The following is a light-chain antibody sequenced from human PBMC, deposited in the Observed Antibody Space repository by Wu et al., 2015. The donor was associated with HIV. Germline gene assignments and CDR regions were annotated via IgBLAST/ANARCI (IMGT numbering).Light chain of an antibody. CDR1: QRLSSRS. V-gene: IGKV3-20*01. Sequence: EIVLRQFPSTQSLSPGERALFSCRASQRLSSRSLAWYQQKRGQPPRLLISGASIRATGIPDKFSGAGAGTDFSLIISGLEPEDSAVYYCQQYGDSPITFGQRDTNWRLN. CDR2: GAS. CDR3: QQYGDSPIT. J-gene: IGKJ5*01.